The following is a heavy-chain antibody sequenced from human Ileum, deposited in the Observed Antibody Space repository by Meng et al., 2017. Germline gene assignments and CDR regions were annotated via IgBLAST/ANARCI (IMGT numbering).Heavy chain of an antibody. CDR2: IFHGGTT. D-gene: IGHD5-12*01. CDR3: ARGIGDIRVGFDY. J-gene: IGHJ4*02. Sequence: QGQLQEPGPGLVKPSGTLSLTCAVSGDSISSGNWWNWVRQSPGKGLEWIGEIFHGGTTNYNPSLKNRVTLLMDKSKNQFSLQLTSVTAADTAVFYCARGIGDIRVGFDYWGQGILVTVSS. CDR1: GDSISSGNW. V-gene: IGHV4-4*02.